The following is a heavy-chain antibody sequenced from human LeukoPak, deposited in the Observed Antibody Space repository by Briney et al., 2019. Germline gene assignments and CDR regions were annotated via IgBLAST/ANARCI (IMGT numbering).Heavy chain of an antibody. D-gene: IGHD3-22*01. V-gene: IGHV3-73*01. Sequence: GGSLRLSXAASGFTFSGSAMHWVRQASGKGLEWVGRIRSKANSYATAYAASVKGRFTISRDDSKNTAYLQMNSLKTEDTAVYYCTRPLQDYYDSSGYYYAFDIWGQGTMVTVSS. CDR2: IRSKANSYAT. CDR3: TRPLQDYYDSSGYYYAFDI. J-gene: IGHJ3*02. CDR1: GFTFSGSA.